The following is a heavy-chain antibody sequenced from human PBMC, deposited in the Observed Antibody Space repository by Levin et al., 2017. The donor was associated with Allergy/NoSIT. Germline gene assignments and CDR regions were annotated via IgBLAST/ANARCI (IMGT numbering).Heavy chain of an antibody. J-gene: IGHJ4*02. Sequence: PGGSLRLSCAASGFTFDDYAMHWVRQAPGKGLEWVSGISWNSGSIGYADSVKGRLTISRDNAKNSLYLQMNSLRAEDTALYYCAKVSRSEGYFDYWGQGTLVTVSS. V-gene: IGHV3-9*01. CDR3: AKVSRSEGYFDY. CDR2: ISWNSGSI. CDR1: GFTFDDYA.